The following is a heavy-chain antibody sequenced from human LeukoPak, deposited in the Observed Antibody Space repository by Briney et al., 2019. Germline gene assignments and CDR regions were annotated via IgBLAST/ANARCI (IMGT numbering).Heavy chain of an antibody. D-gene: IGHD3-3*01. CDR3: ARDSWSGYYLDY. Sequence: PSETLSLTCTVSGGSISSYYWSWIRQPPGKGLEWIGYIYYSGSTNYNPSLESRVTISVDTSKNQFSLKLSSVTAADTAVYYCARDSWSGYYLDYWGQGTLVTVSS. J-gene: IGHJ4*02. CDR1: GGSISSYY. V-gene: IGHV4-59*01. CDR2: IYYSGST.